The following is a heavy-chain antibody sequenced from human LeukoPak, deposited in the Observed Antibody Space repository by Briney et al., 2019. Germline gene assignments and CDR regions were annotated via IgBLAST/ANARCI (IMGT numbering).Heavy chain of an antibody. D-gene: IGHD3-10*01. CDR1: GFAFSTYW. J-gene: IGHJ4*02. CDR2: IKKDGSEI. V-gene: IGHV3-7*01. Sequence: GGSLRLSCAASGFAFSTYWMSWVRQAPGKGLEWVANIKKDGSEIYYVDSVKGRFTISRDNAKNSLYLQMNSLRAEDTAVYYCARDAPGGSGSYQIDYWGQGTLVTVSS. CDR3: ARDAPGGSGSYQIDY.